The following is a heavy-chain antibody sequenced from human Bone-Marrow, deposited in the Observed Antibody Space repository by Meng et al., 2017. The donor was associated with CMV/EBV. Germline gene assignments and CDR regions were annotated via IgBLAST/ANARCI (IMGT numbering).Heavy chain of an antibody. J-gene: IGHJ5*02. CDR3: ARDEEIFGVVGPFDP. V-gene: IGHV1-69*04. Sequence: SVKVSCKASGCTFNRYGFSWVRQAPGQGLEWMGRIIPILGIANYAQKFQGRVTITADKSTSTAYMELSSLRSEDTAVYYCARDEEIFGVVGPFDPWGQGTLVTVSS. D-gene: IGHD3-3*01. CDR2: IIPILGIA. CDR1: GCTFNRYG.